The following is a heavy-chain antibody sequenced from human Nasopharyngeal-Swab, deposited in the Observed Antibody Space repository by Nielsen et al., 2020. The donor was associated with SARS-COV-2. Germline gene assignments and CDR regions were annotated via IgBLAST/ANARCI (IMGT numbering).Heavy chain of an antibody. Sequence: ASVKVSCKASGYTFTRYGINWVRQAPGQGLEWMGWISAHNGNTKYAQKWQGRVTMTTDTSTSTDYMELRSLRSDDTDIYYCSSGGYYDTSGYFFDFWGQGTMVTVSS. J-gene: IGHJ3*01. CDR3: SSGGYYDTSGYFFDF. D-gene: IGHD3-22*01. CDR1: GYTFTRYG. V-gene: IGHV1-18*04. CDR2: ISAHNGNT.